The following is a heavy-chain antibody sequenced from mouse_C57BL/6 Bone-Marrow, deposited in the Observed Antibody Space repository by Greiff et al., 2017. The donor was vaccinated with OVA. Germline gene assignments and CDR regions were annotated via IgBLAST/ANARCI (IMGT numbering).Heavy chain of an antibody. CDR2: ISSGGSYT. V-gene: IGHV5-6*01. CDR1: GFTFSSYG. J-gene: IGHJ4*01. CDR3: ARGFYAMDY. Sequence: EVKLMESGGDLVKPGGSLKLSCAASGFTFSSYGMSWVRQTPDKRLEWVATISSGGSYTYYPDSVKGRFTISRDNAKNTLYLQMSSLKSEDTAMYYCARGFYAMDYWGQGTSVTVSS.